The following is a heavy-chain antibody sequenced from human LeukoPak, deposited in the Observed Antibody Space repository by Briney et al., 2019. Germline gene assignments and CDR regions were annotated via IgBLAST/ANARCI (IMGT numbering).Heavy chain of an antibody. CDR3: ARDPGALSGYYYMDV. D-gene: IGHD3-10*01. Sequence: SVKVSCKASGYTFTGYYMHWVRQAPGQGLEWVGWINPDSGGTNYARKFQGRVTMTRDTSIRAAYMELRRLRSDDTAVYYCARDPGALSGYYYMDVWGKGTTVTISS. J-gene: IGHJ6*03. CDR2: INPDSGGT. V-gene: IGHV1-2*02. CDR1: GYTFTGYY.